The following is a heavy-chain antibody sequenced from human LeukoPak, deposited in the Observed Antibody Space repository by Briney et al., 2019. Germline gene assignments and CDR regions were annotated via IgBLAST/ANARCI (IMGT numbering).Heavy chain of an antibody. D-gene: IGHD3-22*01. CDR2: IIPILGIA. J-gene: IGHJ5*02. V-gene: IGHV1-69*04. Sequence: ASVRVSCKASGGTFSSYAISWVRQAPGQGLEWMGRIIPILGIANYAQKFQGRVTITADKSTSTAYMELSSLRSEDTAVYYCARDNTYYYDSSGVNWFDPWGQGTLVTVSS. CDR3: ARDNTYYYDSSGVNWFDP. CDR1: GGTFSSYA.